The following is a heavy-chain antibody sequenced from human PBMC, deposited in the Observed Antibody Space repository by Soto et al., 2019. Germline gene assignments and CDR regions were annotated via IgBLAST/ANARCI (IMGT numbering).Heavy chain of an antibody. J-gene: IGHJ4*02. CDR2: IYYRGNP. V-gene: IGHV4-39*01. CDR1: GDSITSDNYS. Sequence: QLQLPESGPGLVKPSETLSLTCSVSGDSITSDNYSWGWIRQPPGKGLEWIGSIYYRGNPYYNPSPKSRVAISLDKSKSQFSLKLNSVTAADSAVYFCARLEGLATISYYFDYWGQGTLVSVSS. CDR3: ARLEGLATISYYFDY. D-gene: IGHD3-9*01.